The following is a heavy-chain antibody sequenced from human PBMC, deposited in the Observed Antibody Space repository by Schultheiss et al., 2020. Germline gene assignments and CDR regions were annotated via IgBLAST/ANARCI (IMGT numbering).Heavy chain of an antibody. V-gene: IGHV1-2*02. CDR1: GYTFTGYY. Sequence: ASVKVSCKASGYTFTGYYMHWVRKAPGQGLEWMGWINPNSGGTNYAQKFQGRVTMTRDTSISTAYMELSRLRSDDTAVYYCARPPLRGYSSGWYLDWGQGTLVTVSS. CDR3: ARPPLRGYSSGWYLD. J-gene: IGHJ4*02. D-gene: IGHD6-19*01. CDR2: INPNSGGT.